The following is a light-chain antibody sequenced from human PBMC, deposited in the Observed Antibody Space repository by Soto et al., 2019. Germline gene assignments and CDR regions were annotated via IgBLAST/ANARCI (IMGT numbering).Light chain of an antibody. CDR1: SSNIGAGYD. V-gene: IGLV1-40*01. J-gene: IGLJ1*01. Sequence: QAVLTQPPSVSGAPGQRVTISCTGSSSNIGAGYDVHWYQQLPGTAHKLLIYGNSNRPSGVPDRFSGSKSGTSASLAITGLQAEDEPDYYCQSYDSSLSDVFGTGTKLTVL. CDR2: GNS. CDR3: QSYDSSLSDV.